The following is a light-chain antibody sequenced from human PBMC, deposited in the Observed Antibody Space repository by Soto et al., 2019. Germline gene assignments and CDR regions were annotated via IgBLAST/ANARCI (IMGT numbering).Light chain of an antibody. V-gene: IGKV3-15*01. CDR1: PSVSSN. CDR2: GAS. CDR3: QQYNNWPRT. Sequence: DIVMKQSPATLSGSPQETAILSFMASPSVSSNLAWYQQKPGQAPRLLIYGASTRASGIPARFSGSGSGTEFTLTISSLQSEDFAVYYCQQYNNWPRTFGQGTKVDIK. J-gene: IGKJ1*01.